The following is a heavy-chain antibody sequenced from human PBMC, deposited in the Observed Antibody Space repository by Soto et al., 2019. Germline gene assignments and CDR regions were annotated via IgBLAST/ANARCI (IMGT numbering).Heavy chain of an antibody. V-gene: IGHV4-31*03. CDR3: ARRHDALTGPDAFDV. Sequence: QVQLQESGPGLVKASQTLSLTCTVSGDSISSDGYYLTWIRQHPGKGREWIGDIYYSGSTSYNPSLESRVTMSVHTSDNQLSLKLLSVTAADTAVYYCARRHDALTGPDAFDVWGQGTKVTVSS. CDR2: IYYSGST. CDR1: GDSISSDGYY. D-gene: IGHD3-9*01. J-gene: IGHJ3*01.